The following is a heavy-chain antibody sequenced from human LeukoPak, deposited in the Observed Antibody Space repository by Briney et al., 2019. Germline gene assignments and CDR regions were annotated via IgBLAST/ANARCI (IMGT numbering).Heavy chain of an antibody. Sequence: SETLSLTCSVSAASIVTYYWTWVRQPPGKGLEWIGYIYYTGTTDYNPSLKSRVTMSLDTSKNQFSLKLSSVTAADTAVYYCARFCSGGSCPDYWGQGTLVTVSS. CDR1: AASIVTYY. CDR2: IYYTGTT. V-gene: IGHV4-59*01. CDR3: ARFCSGGSCPDY. J-gene: IGHJ4*02. D-gene: IGHD2-15*01.